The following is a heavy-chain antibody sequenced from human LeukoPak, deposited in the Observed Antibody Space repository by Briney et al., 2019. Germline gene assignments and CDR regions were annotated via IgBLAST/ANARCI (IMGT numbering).Heavy chain of an antibody. Sequence: PGGSLRLSCAASGFIVSSSYMSWVRQAPGKGLEWVSIIHSGGNTYYADSVKGRFTISRDNSKNTMSLQMSSLRAEDAAVYYCVSHSDTLTSYSFDYWGQGTLDTVSS. D-gene: IGHD3-9*01. CDR2: IHSGGNT. CDR1: GFIVSSSY. CDR3: VSHSDTLTSYSFDY. J-gene: IGHJ4*02. V-gene: IGHV3-53*01.